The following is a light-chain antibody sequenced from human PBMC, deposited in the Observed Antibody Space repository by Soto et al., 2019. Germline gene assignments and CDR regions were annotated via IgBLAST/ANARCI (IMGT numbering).Light chain of an antibody. CDR2: GAS. Sequence: DIQMTQSPSSLAASVGDRVTVSCRSSQSIGTFLNWYQHKPGKAPELLIFGASRLQSGVPSRFSGGGSGREFTLNISSLQPEDFATYYCQQTYSTLALTFGGGTKVEI. CDR3: QQTYSTLALT. J-gene: IGKJ4*01. CDR1: QSIGTF. V-gene: IGKV1-39*01.